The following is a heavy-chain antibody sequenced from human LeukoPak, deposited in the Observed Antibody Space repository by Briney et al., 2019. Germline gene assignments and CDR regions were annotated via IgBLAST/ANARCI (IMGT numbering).Heavy chain of an antibody. V-gene: IGHV3-30*18. Sequence: PGGSLRLSCAASGFTFNTYGMNWVRQAPGKGLEWLAVISFDGNSKYYVDSVKGRFTISRDNSKNTLYLQMNSLRAEDTAVYYCAKDRSTVVTPYYYYGVDVWGQGTTVTVSS. CDR2: ISFDGNSK. D-gene: IGHD4-23*01. CDR3: AKDRSTVVTPYYYYGVDV. CDR1: GFTFNTYG. J-gene: IGHJ6*02.